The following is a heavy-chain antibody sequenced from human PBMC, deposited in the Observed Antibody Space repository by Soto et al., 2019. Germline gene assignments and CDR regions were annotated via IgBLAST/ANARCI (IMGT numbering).Heavy chain of an antibody. Sequence: EVQLLDSGGHLVQPGGSLRLSCAASGFTSSNYAMSWVRQAPGKGLEWVSTLSDRTYYTDSVRGRFTISRETCENTLYLQMNSLGVEDTAVYYCARSLGPSRHFFDHWGQGTLVSVSS. CDR1: GFTSSNYA. CDR2: LSDRT. V-gene: IGHV3-23*01. D-gene: IGHD3-16*01. J-gene: IGHJ4*02. CDR3: ARSLGPSRHFFDH.